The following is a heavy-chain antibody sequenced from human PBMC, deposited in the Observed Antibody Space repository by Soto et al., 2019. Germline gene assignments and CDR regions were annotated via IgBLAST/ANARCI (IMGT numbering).Heavy chain of an antibody. CDR3: ATWLGYCSSTSCYGWKYYMDV. Sequence: VKVSCKVSGYTLTELSMHWVRQAPGKGLEWMGGFDPEDGETIYAQKFQGRVTMTEDTSTDTAYMELSSLRSEDTAVYYCATWLGYCSSTSCYGWKYYMDVWGKGTTVTVSS. V-gene: IGHV1-24*01. D-gene: IGHD2-2*01. CDR1: GYTLTELS. J-gene: IGHJ6*03. CDR2: FDPEDGET.